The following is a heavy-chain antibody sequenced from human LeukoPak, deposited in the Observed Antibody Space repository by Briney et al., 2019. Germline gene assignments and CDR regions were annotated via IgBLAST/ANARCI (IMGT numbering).Heavy chain of an antibody. J-gene: IGHJ4*02. CDR1: GGTFSSYA. V-gene: IGHV1-69*05. Sequence: PAASVKVSCKASGGTFSSYAISWVRQAPGQGLEWMGGIIPIFGTANYAQKFQGRVTITTDESTSTAYMELSSLRSEDTAVYYCARDHQSSSWYGSYYFDYWGQGTLVTVSS. CDR3: ARDHQSSSWYGSYYFDY. CDR2: IIPIFGTA. D-gene: IGHD6-13*01.